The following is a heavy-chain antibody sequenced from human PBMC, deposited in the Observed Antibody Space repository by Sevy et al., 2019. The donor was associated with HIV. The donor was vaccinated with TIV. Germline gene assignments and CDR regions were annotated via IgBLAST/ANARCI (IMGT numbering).Heavy chain of an antibody. J-gene: IGHJ3*01. CDR3: AREGDTVLVPTAVDAFDF. V-gene: IGHV3-74*01. D-gene: IGHD2-2*01. CDR1: GFTFSNYW. CDR2: IKTDGSSR. Sequence: VGSLRLSCAASGFTFSNYWMHWVRQAPGKGLVWVSRIKTDGSSRDSADSVKGRFFISRDNAKNLVYLQMDSLRAEDTAVYYCAREGDTVLVPTAVDAFDFWGQGTMVTISS.